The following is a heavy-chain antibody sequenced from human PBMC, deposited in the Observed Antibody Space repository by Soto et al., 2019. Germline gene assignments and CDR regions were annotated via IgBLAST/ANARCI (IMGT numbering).Heavy chain of an antibody. J-gene: IGHJ6*02. CDR2: IFYSGTT. CDR3: ARDQRIYRGGYYYYSGMDV. CDR1: GGSISSGAYY. D-gene: IGHD2-15*01. Sequence: QVQLQESGPGLVKPSQTLSLTCTVSGGSISSGAYYWSWIRQHPGKGLEWIGYIFYSGTTHYNPSLKSRVTISVDTSNNQFSLKLSSVTAADTAVYYCARDQRIYRGGYYYYSGMDVWGQGTTVTVSS. V-gene: IGHV4-31*03.